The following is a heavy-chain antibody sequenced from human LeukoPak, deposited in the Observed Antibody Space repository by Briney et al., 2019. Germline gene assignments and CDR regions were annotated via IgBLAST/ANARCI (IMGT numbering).Heavy chain of an antibody. CDR3: VRGLFYFDS. J-gene: IGHJ4*02. Sequence: GGSLRLSCAASGFTFSNAWMSWVRQAPGKGLEWMANINEDESEKYYVDSVRGRFTISRDNAKNSLYLHMNNLRAEDTAVYFCVRGLFYFDSWGQGTLVTVSS. CDR1: GFTFSNAW. V-gene: IGHV3-7*01. CDR2: INEDESEK.